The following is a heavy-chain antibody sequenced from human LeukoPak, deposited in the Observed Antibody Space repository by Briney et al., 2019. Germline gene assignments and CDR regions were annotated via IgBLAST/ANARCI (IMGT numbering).Heavy chain of an antibody. CDR1: GFTFSSYA. CDR3: ARVAYYYDSSGYYDY. J-gene: IGHJ4*02. V-gene: IGHV3-30*04. CDR2: ISYDGSNK. Sequence: GRSLRLSCAASGFTFSSYAMHWVRQAPGKGLEWVAVISYDGSNKYYADSVKGRFTISRDNSKNTLYLQMNSLRAEDTAVYYCARVAYYYDSSGYYDYWGRGTLVTVSS. D-gene: IGHD3-22*01.